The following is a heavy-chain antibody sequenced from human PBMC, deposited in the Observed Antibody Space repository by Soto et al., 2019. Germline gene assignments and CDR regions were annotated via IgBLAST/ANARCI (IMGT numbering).Heavy chain of an antibody. CDR2: MRSKAYGGTT. V-gene: IGHV3-49*04. D-gene: IGHD3-22*01. Sequence: GGSLRRSCTASGFTFGDYAMSWVRQAPGKGLEWVGFMRSKAYGGTTEYAASVKGRFTISRDDSKSIDDLQMKSLKTEDKAVYYWTRESLYYDSSGYRPRPLHDAFEIWGQGTMVTVSS. CDR3: TRESLYYDSSGYRPRPLHDAFEI. CDR1: GFTFGDYA. J-gene: IGHJ3*02.